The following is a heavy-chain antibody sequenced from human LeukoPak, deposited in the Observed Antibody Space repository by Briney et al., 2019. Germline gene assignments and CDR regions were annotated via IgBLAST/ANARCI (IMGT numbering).Heavy chain of an antibody. D-gene: IGHD3-10*01. CDR1: GYTFTGYY. CDR2: INTNTGNP. J-gene: IGHJ6*03. V-gene: IGHV7-4-1*02. CDR3: ARGRGASSGSGSHGTTSPYYMYV. Sequence: ASVKVSCKASGYTFTGYYMHWVRQAPGQGLEWMGWINTNTGNPTYAQGFTGRFVFSLDTSVSAAHLQISSLKAEDTAVYFCARGRGASSGSGSHGTTSPYYMYVCGKGTTVIVSS.